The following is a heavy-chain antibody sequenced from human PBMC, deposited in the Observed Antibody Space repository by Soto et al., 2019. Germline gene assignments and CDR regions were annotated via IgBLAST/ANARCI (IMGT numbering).Heavy chain of an antibody. CDR1: GFTFDDYA. D-gene: IGHD3-10*01. V-gene: IGHV3-9*01. CDR3: ANLPLYGSGFDC. Sequence: EAQLVESGGGLVQPGRSLRLSCVASGFTFDDYAIHWVRQAPGKGLEWVSGISWNGAATGYADSVKGRFTISRDNAKNALYLQMSSLRTEDTAIYYCANLPLYGSGFDCWGQGILVTVSS. CDR2: ISWNGAAT. J-gene: IGHJ4*02.